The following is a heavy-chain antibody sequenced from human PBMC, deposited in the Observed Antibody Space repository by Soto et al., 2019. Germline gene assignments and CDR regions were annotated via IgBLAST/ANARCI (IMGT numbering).Heavy chain of an antibody. CDR1: GYTFTSYG. D-gene: IGHD3-3*01. CDR2: ISANIGNT. CDR3: ARDLRIFGVVKAAAFDI. V-gene: IGHV1-18*01. Sequence: GASVKVSCKASGYTFTSYGISWVRQAPGQGLEWMGWISANIGNTNYAQKLQGRVTMTTDASTSTVYMELSSLRSEDTAVYYCARDLRIFGVVKAAAFDIWGQGTMVTVS. J-gene: IGHJ3*02.